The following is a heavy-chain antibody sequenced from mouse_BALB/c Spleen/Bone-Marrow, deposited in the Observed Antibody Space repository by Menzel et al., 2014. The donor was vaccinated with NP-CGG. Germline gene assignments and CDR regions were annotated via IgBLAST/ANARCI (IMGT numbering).Heavy chain of an antibody. Sequence: VKLMESGAELARPGASVKLSCKSSGYTFTSYWMQWVKQRPGHGLEWIGAIYHGNDDTRYTQKFKGKATLTADKSSSTAYMQLSSLASEDSAVYYCAREGYYYGSSTYYAMDYWGQGTSVTVSS. CDR1: GYTFTSYW. CDR2: IYHGNDDT. J-gene: IGHJ4*01. CDR3: AREGYYYGSSTYYAMDY. V-gene: IGHV1-87*01. D-gene: IGHD1-1*01.